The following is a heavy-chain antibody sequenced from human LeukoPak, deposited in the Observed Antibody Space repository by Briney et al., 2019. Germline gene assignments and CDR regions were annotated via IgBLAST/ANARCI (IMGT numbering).Heavy chain of an antibody. CDR3: TRDLSGTYYGRFDY. D-gene: IGHD1-26*01. CDR2: INTDGSST. Sequence: GGSLRLSCTASGFTFSSYWMHWVRQAPGKGLLWVSRINTDGSSTNFADSVRGRFTISRDNAKNTLYLQMNSLRAEDTAVYYCTRDLSGTYYGRFDYWGQGTLVTVSS. J-gene: IGHJ4*02. CDR1: GFTFSSYW. V-gene: IGHV3-74*01.